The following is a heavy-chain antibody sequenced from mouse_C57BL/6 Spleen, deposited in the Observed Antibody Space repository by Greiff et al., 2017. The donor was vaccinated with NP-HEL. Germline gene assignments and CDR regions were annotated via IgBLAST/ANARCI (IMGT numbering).Heavy chain of an antibody. CDR2: IYPGDGDT. D-gene: IGHD1-1*01. J-gene: IGHJ3*01. Sequence: QVQLKQSGPELVKPGASVKISCKASGYAFSSSWMNWVKQRPGKGLEWIGRIYPGDGDTNYNGKFKGKATLTADKSSSTAYMQLSSLTSEDSAVYFCASPFYGSSYSFFAYWGQGTLVTVSA. CDR1: GYAFSSSW. CDR3: ASPFYGSSYSFFAY. V-gene: IGHV1-82*01.